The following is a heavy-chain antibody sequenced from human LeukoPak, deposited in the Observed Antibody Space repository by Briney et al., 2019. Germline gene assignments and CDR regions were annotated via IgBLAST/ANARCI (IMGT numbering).Heavy chain of an antibody. J-gene: IGHJ4*02. CDR3: ARGGDYGGNLTDY. D-gene: IGHD4-23*01. CDR1: GFTFSSYE. CDR2: ISSSGSTI. V-gene: IGHV3-48*03. Sequence: GGSLRLSCAASGFTFSSYEMNWVRQAPGKGLEWVSYISSSGSTIYYADSVKGRFTISRDNAKNSLYLQMNSLRAEDTAVYYCARGGDYGGNLTDYWGQGTLVTVSS.